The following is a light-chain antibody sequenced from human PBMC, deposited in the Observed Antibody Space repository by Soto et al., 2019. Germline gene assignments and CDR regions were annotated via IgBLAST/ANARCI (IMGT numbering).Light chain of an antibody. CDR3: QQYGSSPWT. J-gene: IGKJ1*01. CDR2: AAS. CDR1: QSVSSSY. Sequence: EIVLTQSPGTLSLSPGERATLSCRASQSVSSSYLVWHQQKPGQAPRLLIYAASRRATGIPDKFSGSGSGKDFTLTISRLEPEDFAVYYCQQYGSSPWTVGRGTKVEIK. V-gene: IGKV3-20*01.